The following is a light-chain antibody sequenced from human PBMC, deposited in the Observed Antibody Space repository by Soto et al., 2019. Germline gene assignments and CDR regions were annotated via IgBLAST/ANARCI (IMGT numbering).Light chain of an antibody. J-gene: IGLJ3*02. CDR3: ISSTSTGTRV. Sequence: QSVLTQPASVSGSLGQSITISCTGTSSDVGTYNLVSWYQQLPDKAPKLIIHEVNKRPSGVSNRFSGSKSGNTASLTISGLQAEDEADYYCISSTSTGTRVFGGGTKVTVL. CDR2: EVN. V-gene: IGLV2-14*02. CDR1: SSDVGTYNL.